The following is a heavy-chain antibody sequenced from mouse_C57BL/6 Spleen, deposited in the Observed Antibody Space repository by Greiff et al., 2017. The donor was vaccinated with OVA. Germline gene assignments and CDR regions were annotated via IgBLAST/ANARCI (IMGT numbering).Heavy chain of an antibody. Sequence: QVQLQQPGAELVRPGSSVKLSCKASGYTFTSYWMHWVKQRPIQGLEWIGNIDPSDSETHYNQKFKYKAPLTVDKSSSTDYRELSSLTSEDSAVYYCARSDSAGPLDYWGQGTTLTVSS. CDR3: ARSDSAGPLDY. J-gene: IGHJ2*01. D-gene: IGHD3-2*02. CDR1: GYTFTSYW. V-gene: IGHV1-52*01. CDR2: IDPSDSET.